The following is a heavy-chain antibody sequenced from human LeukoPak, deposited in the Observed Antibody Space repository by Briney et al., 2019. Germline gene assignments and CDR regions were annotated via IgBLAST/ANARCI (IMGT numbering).Heavy chain of an antibody. CDR1: GFSFSSSW. V-gene: IGHV3-7*03. CDR3: AREFAVPYYFDY. Sequence: GGSLRLSCAASGFSFSSSWMSWVRQAPGKGLEWVANIKLDGSEKYFVDSVKGRFTISRDNAKNSLCLQMNSLRAEDTAVYYCAREFAVPYYFDYWGQGTLVTVSS. CDR2: IKLDGSEK. D-gene: IGHD4-17*01. J-gene: IGHJ4*02.